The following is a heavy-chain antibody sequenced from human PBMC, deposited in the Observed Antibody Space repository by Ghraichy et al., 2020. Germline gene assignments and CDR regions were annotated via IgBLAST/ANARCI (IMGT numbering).Heavy chain of an antibody. V-gene: IGHV4-59*01. CDR3: AIDGWPSRLGF. D-gene: IGHD2-15*01. CDR2: IYNSGST. Sequence: SETLSLTCTVSDDSIRSNSWSWIRQPPGKELEWIGHIYNSGSTNYNPSLKSRVTISVDTSKNQFSLKLSSVTAADTAVYYCAIDGWPSRLGFWGQGILVTVSS. J-gene: IGHJ4*02. CDR1: DDSIRSNS.